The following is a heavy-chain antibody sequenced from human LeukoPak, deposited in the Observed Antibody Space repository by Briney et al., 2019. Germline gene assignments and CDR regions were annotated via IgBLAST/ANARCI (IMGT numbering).Heavy chain of an antibody. V-gene: IGHV3-23*01. CDR3: ETDYGDSPAY. D-gene: IGHD4-17*01. J-gene: IGHJ4*02. CDR2: ISDSGGNT. Sequence: GGSLRLSCAASRFTFSNYAMSWVRQAPGKGLEWVSAISDSGGNTFYADSVKGRFTISRDNSMNTLYLQMNSLRAEDTAVYYCETDYGDSPAYWGQGTLVTVSS. CDR1: RFTFSNYA.